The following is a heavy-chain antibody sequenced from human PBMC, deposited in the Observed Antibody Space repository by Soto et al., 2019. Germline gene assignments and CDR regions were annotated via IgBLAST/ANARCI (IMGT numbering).Heavy chain of an antibody. Sequence: EVQLVESGGGLVKPGGSLRLSCAASGFTFSSYSMNWVRQAPGKGLEWVSSISSSSSYIYYADSVKGRFTISRDNAKNSLYLQMNSLRAEDTAVYYCASSGDYYDSSGYYVHYYYYYGMDVWGQGTTVTVSS. CDR3: ASSGDYYDSSGYYVHYYYYYGMDV. V-gene: IGHV3-21*01. D-gene: IGHD3-22*01. CDR1: GFTFSSYS. J-gene: IGHJ6*02. CDR2: ISSSSSYI.